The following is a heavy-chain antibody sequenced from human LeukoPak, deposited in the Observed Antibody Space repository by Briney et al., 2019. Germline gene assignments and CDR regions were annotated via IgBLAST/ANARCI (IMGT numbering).Heavy chain of an antibody. CDR1: GYTFTNYD. CDR3: AREMGYYGSGSYYTGGNFDY. V-gene: IGHV1-8*01. D-gene: IGHD3-10*01. J-gene: IGHJ4*02. Sequence: ASVKVSCKASGYTFTNYDVNWVRQATGQGLEWMGWMNPKSNNRGYAQKFQGRVTITRDTSASTAYMELSSLRSEDTAVYYCAREMGYYGSGSYYTGGNFDYWGQGTLVTVSS. CDR2: MNPKSNNR.